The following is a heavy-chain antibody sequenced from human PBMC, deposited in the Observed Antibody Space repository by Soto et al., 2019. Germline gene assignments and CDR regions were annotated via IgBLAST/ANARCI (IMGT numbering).Heavy chain of an antibody. CDR3: ARSSHKESWFDP. CDR2: FYSSGSA. CDR1: NGSISNYY. V-gene: IGHV4-4*07. D-gene: IGHD6-13*01. J-gene: IGHJ5*02. Sequence: QVQLQESGPGLVKPSETLSLSCTVSNGSISNYYWNWIRRPAGKGLEWIGRFYSSGSASYNPSLRSRVTMSVDTSKNQFSLKLNSVTAADTAVYYCARSSHKESWFDPWGQGTLVTVSS.